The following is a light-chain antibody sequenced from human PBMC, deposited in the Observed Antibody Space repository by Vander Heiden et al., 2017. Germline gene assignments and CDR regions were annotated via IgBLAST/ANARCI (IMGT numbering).Light chain of an antibody. CDR3: QVWDSSSDQEV. CDR2: DDG. Sequence: SYVLTQPPSVSVAPGQTARITCGGNNIRSKSVHWYQQKTGQAPVLVVFDDGGRPSGIPERFSGSNSGNTATLTISRVEAGDEADYYCQVWDSSSDQEVFGTGIKVTVL. J-gene: IGLJ1*01. CDR1: NIRSKS. V-gene: IGLV3-21*02.